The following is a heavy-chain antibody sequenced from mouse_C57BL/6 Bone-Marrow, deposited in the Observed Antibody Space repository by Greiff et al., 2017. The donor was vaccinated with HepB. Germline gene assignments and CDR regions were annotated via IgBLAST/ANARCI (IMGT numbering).Heavy chain of an antibody. CDR2: IDPADGDT. V-gene: IGHV14-1*01. J-gene: IGHJ1*03. Sequence: EVKLVESGAELVRPGASVKLSCTASGFNIKDYYMHWVKQRPEQGLEWIGRIDPADGDTEYAPKFQGKATMTADTSSNTAYLQLSSLTSEDTAVYYCTFYYSSSTPYWYFDVWGTGTTVTVSS. D-gene: IGHD1-1*01. CDR1: GFNIKDYY. CDR3: TFYYSSSTPYWYFDV.